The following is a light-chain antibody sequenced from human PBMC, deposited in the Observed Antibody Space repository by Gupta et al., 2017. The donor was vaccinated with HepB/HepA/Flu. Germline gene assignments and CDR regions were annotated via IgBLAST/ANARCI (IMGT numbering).Light chain of an antibody. Sequence: DIVRTQSPDSLTVSLGERRTINCKSSQSVLYSSNNKNYLAWYQQKPGQPPRLLIYWASTRESGVPDRFSGSGSGTDFTLTISSLQAEDVAVYYCQQYSSTPRTFGQGTKVEIK. V-gene: IGKV4-1*01. J-gene: IGKJ1*01. CDR3: QQYSSTPRT. CDR1: QSVLYSSNNKNY. CDR2: WAS.